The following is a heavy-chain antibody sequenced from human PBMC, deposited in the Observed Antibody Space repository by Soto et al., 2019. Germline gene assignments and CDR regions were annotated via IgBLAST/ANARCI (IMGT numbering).Heavy chain of an antibody. CDR2: ISAYNGNT. CDR3: AREPSSGWYSDLGY. CDR1: GYTFTSYC. D-gene: IGHD6-19*01. J-gene: IGHJ4*02. V-gene: IGHV1-18*04. Sequence: ASVNVSCKSSGYTFTSYCISWVREAPGQGLEWMGWISAYNGNTNYAQKLQGRVTMTTDTSTSTAYMELRGLRSDDTAVYYCAREPSSGWYSDLGYWGQGTLVTVSS.